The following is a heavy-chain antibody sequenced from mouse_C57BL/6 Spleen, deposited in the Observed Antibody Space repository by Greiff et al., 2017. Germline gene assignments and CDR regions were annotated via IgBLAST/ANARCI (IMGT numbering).Heavy chain of an antibody. D-gene: IGHD2-5*01. Sequence: QVQLQQSGAELARPGASVKMSCKASGYTFTSYTMHWVKQRPGQGLEWIGYINPSSGYTKYNQKFKDKATLTADKSSSTAYMQLSSLTSEDSAVYYCASYSNYAFDYWGQGTTLTVSS. J-gene: IGHJ2*01. CDR2: INPSSGYT. CDR1: GYTFTSYT. CDR3: ASYSNYAFDY. V-gene: IGHV1-4*01.